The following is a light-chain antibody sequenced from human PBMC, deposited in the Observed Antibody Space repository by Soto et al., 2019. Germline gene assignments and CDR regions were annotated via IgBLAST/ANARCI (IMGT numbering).Light chain of an antibody. CDR3: QQRNSYPIT. Sequence: DIQLTQSPSFLSASVGDRVTITCRASQGISSYVAWYQQKPGKAPNLLIHTASTLQRGVTSRFSGRGSGTEFTLKISRLQPVYLATYYCQQRNSYPITFGKWTRLEIK. J-gene: IGKJ5*01. CDR1: QGISSY. CDR2: TAS. V-gene: IGKV1-9*01.